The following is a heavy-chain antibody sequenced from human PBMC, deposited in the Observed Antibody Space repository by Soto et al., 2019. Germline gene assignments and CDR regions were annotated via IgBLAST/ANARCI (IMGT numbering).Heavy chain of an antibody. CDR1: GGSISSGGYY. CDR3: ARVEYSFSSTHRGKAYYFDY. CDR2: IYYSGST. V-gene: IGHV4-31*03. D-gene: IGHD3-16*01. Sequence: SETLSLTCTVSGGSISSGGYYWSWIRQHPGKGLEWIGYIYYSGSTYYNPSLKSRVTISVDTSKNQFSLKLSSVTAADTAVYYCARVEYSFSSTHRGKAYYFDYWGQGTLVTVSS. J-gene: IGHJ4*02.